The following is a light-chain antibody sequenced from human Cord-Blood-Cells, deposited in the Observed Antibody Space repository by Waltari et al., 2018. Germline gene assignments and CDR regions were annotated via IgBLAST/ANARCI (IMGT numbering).Light chain of an antibody. CDR1: SSNLGSNY. Sequence: QSVLTQPPSASGTPGQRVTISCSGSSSNLGSNYVNWYQQRPGTAPKLLIYRNDQRPSGVPDRFSGSKSGTSASLAISGLRSEDEADYYCAAWDDSLSGWVFGGGTKLTVL. CDR2: RND. V-gene: IGLV1-47*01. CDR3: AAWDDSLSGWV. J-gene: IGLJ3*02.